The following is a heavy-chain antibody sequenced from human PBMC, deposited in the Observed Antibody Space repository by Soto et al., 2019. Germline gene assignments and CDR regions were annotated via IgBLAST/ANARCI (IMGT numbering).Heavy chain of an antibody. CDR3: ARDPSPGELLWFDP. J-gene: IGHJ5*02. V-gene: IGHV1-69*04. D-gene: IGHD3-10*01. CDR1: GDTFSSYT. CDR2: IIPILGIA. Sequence: SVKVSCKASGDTFSSYTISWVRQAPGQGLEWMGRIIPILGIANYAQKFQGRVTITADKSTSTAYMELSSLRSEDTAVYYCARDPSPGELLWFDPWGQGTLVTVPQ.